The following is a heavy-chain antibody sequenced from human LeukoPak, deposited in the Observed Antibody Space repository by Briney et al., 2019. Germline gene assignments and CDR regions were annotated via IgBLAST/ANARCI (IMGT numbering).Heavy chain of an antibody. V-gene: IGHV4-59*01. Sequence: SETLSLTCTVSGGSISSYYWIWIRQPPGKALEGIGYIYYSGSTNYNPSLKSRVTISVDTSKNQFSLKLSSVTAADTAVYYCARETIRNGMDVWGQGTTVTVSS. J-gene: IGHJ6*02. CDR2: IYYSGST. D-gene: IGHD1-14*01. CDR1: GGSISSYY. CDR3: ARETIRNGMDV.